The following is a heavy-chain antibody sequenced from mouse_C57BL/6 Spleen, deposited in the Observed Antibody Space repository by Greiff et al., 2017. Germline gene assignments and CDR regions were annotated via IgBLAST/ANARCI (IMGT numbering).Heavy chain of an antibody. V-gene: IGHV1-52*01. J-gene: IGHJ4*01. D-gene: IGHD2-4*01. CDR1: GYTFTSYW. Sequence: VKLQQPGAELVRPGSSVKLSCKASGYTFTSYWMHWVKQRPIQGLEWIGNIDPSDSETQYNQKFKDKATLTVDKSSSTAYMQLSSLTSEDSAVYYCASQIYYDYDDYAMDYWGQGTSVTVSS. CDR3: ASQIYYDYDDYAMDY. CDR2: IDPSDSET.